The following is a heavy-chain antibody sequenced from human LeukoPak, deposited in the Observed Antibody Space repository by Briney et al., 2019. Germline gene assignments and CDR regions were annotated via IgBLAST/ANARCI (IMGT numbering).Heavy chain of an antibody. CDR1: GFAFSDFW. V-gene: IGHV3-7*01. CDR2: IRHDGNAK. CDR3: ATSHDSAGND. Sequence: GGSLRLSCAASGFAFSDFWMSWVRQAPGKGLEWVASIRHDGNAKNYVPSVRGRFTISRDNAKNSLYLQMNSLTVEDTAVYYCATSHDSAGNDWGQGTLVTVSS. J-gene: IGHJ4*02. D-gene: IGHD2-15*01.